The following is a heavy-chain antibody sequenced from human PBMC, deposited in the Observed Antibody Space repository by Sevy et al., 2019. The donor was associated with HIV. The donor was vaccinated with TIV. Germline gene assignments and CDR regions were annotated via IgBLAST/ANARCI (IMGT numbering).Heavy chain of an antibody. CDR3: APGGNNWIDDAWGY. D-gene: IGHD1-20*01. CDR2: ISSSSSYI. CDR1: GFTFSSYS. J-gene: IGHJ4*02. Sequence: GGSLRLSCAASGFTFSSYSMNWVRQAPGKGLEWVSSISSSSSYIYYADSVKGRFTISRDNAKNSLYLQMNSLRAEDTAVYYCAPGGNNWIDDAWGYWGQGTLVTVSS. V-gene: IGHV3-21*01.